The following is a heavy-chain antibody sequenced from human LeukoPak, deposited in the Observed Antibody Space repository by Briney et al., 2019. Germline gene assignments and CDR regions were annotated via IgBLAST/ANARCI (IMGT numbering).Heavy chain of an antibody. V-gene: IGHV3-7*03. CDR3: ARGLRYCSGGSCYGAARFFDY. D-gene: IGHD2-15*01. J-gene: IGHJ4*02. Sequence: GGSLRLFCSASGFTFSTYWMSWVRQTPGKGLEWVANMKRDGSEIYYVDSVRGRFTISRDNARNSLYLQMNSLRAEDTAVYYCARGLRYCSGGSCYGAARFFDYWGQGTLVTVSS. CDR1: GFTFSTYW. CDR2: MKRDGSEI.